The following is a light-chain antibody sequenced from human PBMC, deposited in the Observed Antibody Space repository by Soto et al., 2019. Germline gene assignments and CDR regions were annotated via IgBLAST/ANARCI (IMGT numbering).Light chain of an antibody. CDR3: QQYDNWPQT. CDR1: RSVSSD. J-gene: IGKJ1*01. CDR2: GAS. Sequence: IVMTPSQATLSVSPCEGAALSSRAGRSVSSDLAWYQHEPGQAPRLLIYGASTRATGIPARFRGRGSGTEFTLTVSSLQSVDFAVYYCQQYDNWPQTFGQGTKVDTK. V-gene: IGKV3-15*01.